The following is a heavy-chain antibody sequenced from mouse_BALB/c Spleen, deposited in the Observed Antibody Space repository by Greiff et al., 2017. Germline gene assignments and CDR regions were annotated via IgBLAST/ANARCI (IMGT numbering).Heavy chain of an antibody. Sequence: QVQLKESGAELVRPGTSVKISCKASGYTFTNYWLGWVKQRPGHGLEWIGDIYPGGGYTNYNEKFKGKATLTADTSSSTAYMQLSSLTSEDSAVYFCARTGNYWYFDVWGAGTTVTVSS. CDR1: GYTFTNYW. D-gene: IGHD2-1*01. V-gene: IGHV1-63*02. J-gene: IGHJ1*01. CDR2: IYPGGGYT. CDR3: ARTGNYWYFDV.